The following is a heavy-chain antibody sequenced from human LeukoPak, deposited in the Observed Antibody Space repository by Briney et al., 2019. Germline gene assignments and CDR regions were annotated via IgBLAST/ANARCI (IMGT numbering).Heavy chain of an antibody. D-gene: IGHD3-3*01. CDR3: ARDNYDFWSGYTDY. Sequence: PSETLSLTCTVSGYSISSGYYWGWIRQPPGKGLEWIGSIYHSGSTYYNPSLKSRVTISVDTSKNQFSLKLSSVTAADTAVYYCARDNYDFWSGYTDYWGQGTLVTVSS. J-gene: IGHJ4*02. V-gene: IGHV4-38-2*02. CDR2: IYHSGST. CDR1: GYSISSGYY.